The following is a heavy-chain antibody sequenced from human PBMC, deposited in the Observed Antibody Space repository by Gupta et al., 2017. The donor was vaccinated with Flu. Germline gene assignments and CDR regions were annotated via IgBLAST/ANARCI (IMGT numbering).Heavy chain of an antibody. V-gene: IGHV3-73*02. CDR1: GFRFSDSA. D-gene: IGHD2-8*01. CDR2: VRSKANNYAT. Sequence: DVQLVESGGGLVQPGGSLTLSCAASGFRFSDSAMHWVRQASGKGLEWVARVRSKANNYATSYAASVKGRFTISRDDSKNTAHLQMNSLKTEDTAVYYCTGSPVYAMDVWGQGTTVTVSS. CDR3: TGSPVYAMDV. J-gene: IGHJ6*02.